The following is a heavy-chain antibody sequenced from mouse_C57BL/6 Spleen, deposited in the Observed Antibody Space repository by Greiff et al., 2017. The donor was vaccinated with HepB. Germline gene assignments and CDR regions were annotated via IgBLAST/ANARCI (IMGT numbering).Heavy chain of an antibody. CDR3: TRGYDGYYPY. CDR2: IDPETGGT. CDR1: GYTFTDYE. J-gene: IGHJ2*01. Sequence: VKLVESGAELVRPGASVTLSCKASGYTFTDYEMHWVKQTPVHGLEWIGAIDPETGGTAYNQKFKGKAILTADKSSSTAYMELRSLTSEDSAVYYCTRGYDGYYPYWGQGTTLTVSS. D-gene: IGHD2-3*01. V-gene: IGHV1-15*01.